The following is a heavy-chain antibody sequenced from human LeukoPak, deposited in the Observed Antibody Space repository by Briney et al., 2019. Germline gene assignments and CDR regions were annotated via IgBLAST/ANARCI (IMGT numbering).Heavy chain of an antibody. CDR2: INHSGST. CDR3: ARKKSGYSSLGLTN. V-gene: IGHV4-34*01. D-gene: IGHD5-18*01. Sequence: SETLSLTCTVSGGSISSYYWSWIRQPPGKGLEWIGEINHSGSTNYNPSLKSRVTISVDTSKNQFSLKLSSVTAADTAVYYCARKKSGYSSLGLTNWGQGTLVTVSS. J-gene: IGHJ4*02. CDR1: GGSISSYY.